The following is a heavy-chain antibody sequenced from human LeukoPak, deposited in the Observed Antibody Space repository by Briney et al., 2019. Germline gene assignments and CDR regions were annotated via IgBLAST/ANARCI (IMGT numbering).Heavy chain of an antibody. CDR3: ARDGRFAAYEPDY. Sequence: ASVKVSCKASGYTFTSYGINWVRQAPGQGLEWMGWISADNGKTNYAQKFQGRVTMTTDTSTSTAHMELRSLRYDDTAVYYCARDGRFAAYEPDYWGQGTLVTVSS. V-gene: IGHV1-18*01. J-gene: IGHJ4*02. CDR2: ISADNGKT. CDR1: GYTFTSYG. D-gene: IGHD1-26*01.